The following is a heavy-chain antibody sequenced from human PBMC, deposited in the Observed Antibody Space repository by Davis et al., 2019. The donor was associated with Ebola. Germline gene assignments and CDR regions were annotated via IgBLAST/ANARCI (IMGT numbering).Heavy chain of an antibody. CDR1: GFTFSNYG. V-gene: IGHV3-30*03. J-gene: IGHJ4*02. CDR2: ISYDGSNK. D-gene: IGHD4-11*01. Sequence: PGGSLRLSCAASGFTFSNYGMHWVRQAPGKGLEWVAVISYDGSNKYYADSVKGRFTISRDNSKNTMYLQMNSLRAEDTAVYSCARDEVYTNYGSRFDFWGQGTLVAVSS. CDR3: ARDEVYTNYGSRFDF.